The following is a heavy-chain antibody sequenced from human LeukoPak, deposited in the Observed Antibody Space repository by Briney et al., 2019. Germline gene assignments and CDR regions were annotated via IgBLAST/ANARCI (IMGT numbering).Heavy chain of an antibody. CDR1: GGSISSYY. CDR2: IYYSGST. D-gene: IGHD3-10*01. Sequence: SETLSLTCTVSGGSISSYYWSWIRQPPGKGLEWIGYIYYSGSTNYNPSLKSRVTISVDTSKNQFSLKLSSVTAADTAVYYCASGSYYGSGSYYLPYNNWFDPWGQGTLVTVSS. V-gene: IGHV4-59*01. CDR3: ASGSYYGSGSYYLPYNNWFDP. J-gene: IGHJ5*02.